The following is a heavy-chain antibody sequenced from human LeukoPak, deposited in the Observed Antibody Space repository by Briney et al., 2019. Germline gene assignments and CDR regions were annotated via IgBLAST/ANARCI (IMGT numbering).Heavy chain of an antibody. CDR3: ARLAVKGCSGTSCYTNAFDI. CDR1: GGSISSDSYY. CDR2: ISTSGST. V-gene: IGHV4-61*02. D-gene: IGHD2-2*02. J-gene: IGHJ3*02. Sequence: PSETLSLTCTVSGGSISSDSYYWSWIRQPAGKGLEWIGRISTSGSTNYNPSLKTRVTISVDTSKNQFSLKLSSVTAADTAVYYCARLAVKGCSGTSCYTNAFDIWGQGTMVTVSS.